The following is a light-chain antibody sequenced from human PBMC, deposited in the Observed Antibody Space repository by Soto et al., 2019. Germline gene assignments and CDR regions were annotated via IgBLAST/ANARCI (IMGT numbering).Light chain of an antibody. V-gene: IGLV2-14*01. CDR3: ASYTISSTRV. CDR1: NNDVGAYNY. Sequence: QSALTQPASVSGSPGQSITISCTGSNNDVGAYNYVSWYQQHPGKAPKLIIYEVNNQPSGVSHRFSGSKSGNTASLTISGLQADDEADYYGASYTISSTRVFGGGTKLTVL. CDR2: EVN. J-gene: IGLJ3*02.